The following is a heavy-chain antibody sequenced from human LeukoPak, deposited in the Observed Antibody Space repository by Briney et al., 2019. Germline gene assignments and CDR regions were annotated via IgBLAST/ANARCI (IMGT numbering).Heavy chain of an antibody. D-gene: IGHD4-17*01. J-gene: IGHJ4*02. V-gene: IGHV3-21*01. CDR1: GFTFSSYS. CDR2: ISSSSSYI. Sequence: GGSLRLSCAASGFTFSSYSMNWVRQAPGKGLEWVSSISSSSSYIYYADSVKGRFTISRDNAKNSLYLQMNSLRAEDTAVYYCARDQVTTTTVTTTIGWGQGTLVTVSS. CDR3: ARDQVTTTTVTTTIG.